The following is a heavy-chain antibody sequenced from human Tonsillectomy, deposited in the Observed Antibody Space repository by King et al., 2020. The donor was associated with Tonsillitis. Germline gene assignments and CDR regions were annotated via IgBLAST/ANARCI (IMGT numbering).Heavy chain of an antibody. D-gene: IGHD3-3*01. Sequence: QLQESGPGLVKPSETLSLTCTVSGASISSYFWRWIRPPPRKGLEWIGSIYHRGSTNNNTSLESRVTMSLDSSKNQFFLKLKCVTAADTAVYYCARGGLFSAYDFDGWGQGTLVTVPS. V-gene: IGHV4-59*01. CDR2: IYHRGST. J-gene: IGHJ4*02. CDR3: ARGGLFSAYDFDG. CDR1: GASISSYF.